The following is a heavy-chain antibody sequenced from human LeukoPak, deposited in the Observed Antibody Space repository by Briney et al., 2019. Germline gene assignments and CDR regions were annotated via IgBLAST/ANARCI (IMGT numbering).Heavy chain of an antibody. CDR2: IYYSGST. CDR1: GGSISSGGYY. CDR3: ARRLSSTRYGMDV. D-gene: IGHD6-19*01. Sequence: PSETLSLTCTVSGGSISSGGYYWSWIRQPPGKGLEWIGYIYYSGSTNYNPSLKSRVTISVDTSKNQFSLKLSSVTAADTAVYYCARRLSSTRYGMDVWGQGTTVTVSS. J-gene: IGHJ6*02. V-gene: IGHV4-61*08.